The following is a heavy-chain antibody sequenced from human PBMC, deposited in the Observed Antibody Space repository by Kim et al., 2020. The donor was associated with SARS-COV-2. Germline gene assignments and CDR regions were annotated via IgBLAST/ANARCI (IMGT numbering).Heavy chain of an antibody. J-gene: IGHJ6*02. CDR3: ARGIVVVTVDYYYGMDV. CDR2: ISSSSSYI. D-gene: IGHD2-21*02. Sequence: GGSLRLSCAASGFTFSSYSMNWVRQAPGKGLEWVSSISSSSSYIYYADSVKGRFTISRDNAKNSLYLQMNSLRAEDTAVYYCARGIVVVTVDYYYGMDVWGQGTTVTVSS. V-gene: IGHV3-21*01. CDR1: GFTFSSYS.